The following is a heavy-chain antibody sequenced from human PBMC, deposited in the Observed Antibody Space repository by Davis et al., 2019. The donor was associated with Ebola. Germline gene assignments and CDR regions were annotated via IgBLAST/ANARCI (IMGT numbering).Heavy chain of an antibody. J-gene: IGHJ4*02. CDR1: GGSFSGYY. V-gene: IGHV3-15*01. CDR2: IKSKTDGGTT. Sequence: PGGSLRLSCAVYGGSFSGYYWSWVRQAPGKGLEWVGRIKSKTDGGTTDYAAPVKGRFTISRDDSKNTLYLQMNSLKTEDTAVYYCTTAATVTTFPFDYWGQGTLVTVSS. D-gene: IGHD4-17*01. CDR3: TTAATVTTFPFDY.